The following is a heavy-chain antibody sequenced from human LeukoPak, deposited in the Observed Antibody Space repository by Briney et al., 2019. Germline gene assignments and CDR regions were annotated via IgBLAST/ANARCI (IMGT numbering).Heavy chain of an antibody. CDR1: GGSISSSSYY. V-gene: IGHV4-39*01. J-gene: IGHJ3*02. CDR2: IYYSGST. D-gene: IGHD3-9*01. Sequence: SETLSLTCTVSGGSISSSSYYWGWIRQPPGTGLEWIGSIYYSGSTYYNPSLKSRVTISVDTSKNQFSLKLSSVTAADTAVYYCARPARLRYFDWLLAFDIWGQGTMVTVSS. CDR3: ARPARLRYFDWLLAFDI.